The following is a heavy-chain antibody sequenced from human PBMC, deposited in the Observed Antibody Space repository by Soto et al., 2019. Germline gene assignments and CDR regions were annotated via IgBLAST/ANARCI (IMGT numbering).Heavy chain of an antibody. D-gene: IGHD3-3*01. CDR1: GFTFSSYA. CDR3: AKDTRITTFGVPSRWFDP. J-gene: IGHJ5*02. CDR2: ISGSGGST. Sequence: GGSLRLSCAASGFTFSSYAMSWVRQAPGKGLEWVSAISGSGGSTYYADSVKGRITISRDNSKNTLYLQMNSLRAEDTAVYYCAKDTRITTFGVPSRWFDPWGQGTLVTVSS. V-gene: IGHV3-23*01.